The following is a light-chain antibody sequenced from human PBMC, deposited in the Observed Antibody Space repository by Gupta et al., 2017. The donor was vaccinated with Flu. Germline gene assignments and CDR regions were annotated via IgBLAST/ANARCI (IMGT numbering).Light chain of an antibody. CDR1: SRDIGGYDY. Sequence: QSALTQPASVSGSPGQSITISCTVTSRDIGGYDYVSWYQQRPGKAPQLMIYDVGNRPSGVSNRLSGSKFGNTASLTISGLQADDEADYYCSAYTRGSAILVTFGGGTRLTV. V-gene: IGLV2-14*03. CDR3: SAYTRGSAILVT. CDR2: DVG. J-gene: IGLJ2*01.